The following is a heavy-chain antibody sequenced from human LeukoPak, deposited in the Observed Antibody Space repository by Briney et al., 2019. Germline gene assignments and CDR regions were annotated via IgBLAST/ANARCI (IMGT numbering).Heavy chain of an antibody. CDR2: ISDGGSTT. V-gene: IGHV3-74*01. CDR1: GFTFSSSA. Sequence: QPGGSLRLSCAASGFTFSSSAMSWVRQAPGKGLVWVSRISDGGSTTTYADSVKGRFTISRDNAKNTLYLQMNGLRAEDTAVYYCSRSAYYDGSGNYYDYWGQGTLVTVSS. J-gene: IGHJ4*02. D-gene: IGHD3-22*01. CDR3: SRSAYYDGSGNYYDY.